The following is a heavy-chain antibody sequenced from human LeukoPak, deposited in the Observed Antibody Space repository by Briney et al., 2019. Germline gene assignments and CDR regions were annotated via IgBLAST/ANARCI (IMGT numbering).Heavy chain of an antibody. CDR2: IKHDGSEK. D-gene: IGHD3-10*01. V-gene: IGHV3-7*04. Sequence: GGSLRLSCAASGFTLSRYWMSCVRQAPGKGLEWVANIKHDGSEKYYVDSVKGRFTISRDNAKNSLYLQMNSLRGEDTAVYYCARDRDYYNYFEYWGQGTLVTVSS. CDR3: ARDRDYYNYFEY. J-gene: IGHJ4*02. CDR1: GFTLSRYW.